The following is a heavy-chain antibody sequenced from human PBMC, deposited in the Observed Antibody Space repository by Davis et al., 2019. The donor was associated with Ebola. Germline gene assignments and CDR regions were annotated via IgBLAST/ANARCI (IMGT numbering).Heavy chain of an antibody. CDR2: IYYSESS. D-gene: IGHD6-19*01. Sequence: SETLSLTCTVSGGSISSSYWSWIRQPPGKGLEWIGYIYYSESSNYNPSLKSRVTISVDTSKNHFSLKLSSVTAADTAVYYCARDSRWLVPGTYHYYGMDVWGQGTTVTVSS. CDR3: ARDSRWLVPGTYHYYGMDV. V-gene: IGHV4-59*01. CDR1: GGSISSSY. J-gene: IGHJ6*02.